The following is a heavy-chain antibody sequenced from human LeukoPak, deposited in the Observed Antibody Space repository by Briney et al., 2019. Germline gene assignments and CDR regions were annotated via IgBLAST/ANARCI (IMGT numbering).Heavy chain of an antibody. V-gene: IGHV4-4*09. CDR1: GGSISSYY. Sequence: SETLSLTCTVSGGSISSYYWSWIRQPPGKGLEWIGYIYTSGSTNYNPSLKSRVTISVDTSKNQFSLKLSSVTAADTAVYYCAREQLPGGVFDYWGQGTLVTVSS. CDR3: AREQLPGGVFDY. J-gene: IGHJ4*02. CDR2: IYTSGST. D-gene: IGHD1/OR15-1a*01.